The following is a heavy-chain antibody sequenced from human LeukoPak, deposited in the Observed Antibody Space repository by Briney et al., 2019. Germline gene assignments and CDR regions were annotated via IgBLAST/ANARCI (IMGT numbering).Heavy chain of an antibody. D-gene: IGHD5-24*01. Sequence: ASVKLSCKASGYTFTGYYMNWVRQAPGQGLEWLGRINPNTGGTNYAQNFQVRVTMTRDTSISTAYMELSRLRSDDTAVYYCARVGDGLNDAFDIWGQGTMVTVSS. CDR3: ARVGDGLNDAFDI. V-gene: IGHV1-2*06. CDR1: GYTFTGYY. CDR2: INPNTGGT. J-gene: IGHJ3*02.